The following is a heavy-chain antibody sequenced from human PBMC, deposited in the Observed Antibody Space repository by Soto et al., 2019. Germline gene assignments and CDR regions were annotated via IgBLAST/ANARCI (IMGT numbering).Heavy chain of an antibody. CDR2: IIPIFGTA. D-gene: IGHD5-18*01. CDR3: AREIWGTAMVTGY. CDR1: GGTFSSYA. V-gene: IGHV1-69*13. J-gene: IGHJ4*02. Sequence: SVKVSCKASGGTFSSYAISWVRQAPGQGLEWMGGIIPIFGTANYAQKFQGRVTITADESTSTAYMELSSLRSEDTAVYYCAREIWGTAMVTGYWRQGTLVTVSS.